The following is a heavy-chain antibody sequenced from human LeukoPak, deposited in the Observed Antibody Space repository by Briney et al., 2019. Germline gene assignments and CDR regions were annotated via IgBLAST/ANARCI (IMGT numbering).Heavy chain of an antibody. V-gene: IGHV1-8*02. J-gene: IGHJ4*02. D-gene: IGHD3-16*02. Sequence: ASVKVSCKASGYTFAAYYMYWVRQAPGQGLEWMGWMNPNSGNTGYAQKFQGRVTMTRNTSISTAYMELSSLRSEDTAVYYCAFGLRLGELSSPFDYWGQGTLVTVSS. CDR3: AFGLRLGELSSPFDY. CDR2: MNPNSGNT. CDR1: GYTFAAYY.